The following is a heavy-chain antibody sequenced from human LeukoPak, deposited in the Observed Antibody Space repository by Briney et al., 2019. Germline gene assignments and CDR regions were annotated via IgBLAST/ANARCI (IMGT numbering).Heavy chain of an antibody. CDR3: ARQPNYYYYRDV. V-gene: IGHV4-59*08. J-gene: IGHJ6*03. CDR1: GGSISSYY. Sequence: SETLSLTCSVSGGSISSYYWSWIRQPPGKGLECIGYIYSSGYTNCNPSLKSRVTIAVDTSKNQVSLKLRSVTAADAAVYYCARQPNYYYYRDVWGKGTTVIVSS. CDR2: IYSSGYT.